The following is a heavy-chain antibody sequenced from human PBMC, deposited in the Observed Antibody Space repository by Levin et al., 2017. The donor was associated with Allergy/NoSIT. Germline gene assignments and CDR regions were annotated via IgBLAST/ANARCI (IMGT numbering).Heavy chain of an antibody. J-gene: IGHJ6*02. V-gene: IGHV3-30*18. CDR3: AKAPTSYYYGMDV. CDR2: ISYDGSNK. CDR1: GFTFSSYG. Sequence: GESLKISCAASGFTFSSYGMHWVRQAPGKGLEWVAVISYDGSNKYYADSVKGRFTISRDNSKNTLYLQMNSLRAEDTAVYYCAKAPTSYYYGMDVWGQGTTVTVSS.